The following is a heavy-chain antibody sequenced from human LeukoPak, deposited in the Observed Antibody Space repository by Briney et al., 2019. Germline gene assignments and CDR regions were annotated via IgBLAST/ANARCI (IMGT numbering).Heavy chain of an antibody. CDR2: TYYRSQWYF. J-gene: IGHJ4*02. CDR1: GDSVSSNSAT. V-gene: IGHV6-1*01. CDR3: VKTSGARFDY. D-gene: IGHD3-10*01. Sequence: SQTLSLTCAISGDSVSSNSATWNWIRQSPSRGLEWLGRTYYRSQWYFDCALSVKSRIILSPDTSKNQVSLQLDSVTPEDTAVYYCVKTSGARFDYWGQGTLVTVSS.